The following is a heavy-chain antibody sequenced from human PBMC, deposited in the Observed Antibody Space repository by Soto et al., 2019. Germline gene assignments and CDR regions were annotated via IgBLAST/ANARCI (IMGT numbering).Heavy chain of an antibody. Sequence: GGSLRLSCAASGFTFSSYAMSWVRQAPGKGLEWVSAIRDSGDNTYYADSMRGRFTISRDNSKNTLYLQLHSLRAEDTAIYYCAKVHDSSGYYSSGPLDYWGQGTLVTVAS. CDR2: IRDSGDNT. V-gene: IGHV3-23*01. D-gene: IGHD3-22*01. J-gene: IGHJ4*01. CDR3: AKVHDSSGYYSSGPLDY. CDR1: GFTFSSYA.